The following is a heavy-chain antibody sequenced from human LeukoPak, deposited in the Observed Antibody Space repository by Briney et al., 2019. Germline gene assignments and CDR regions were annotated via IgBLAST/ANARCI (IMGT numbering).Heavy chain of an antibody. D-gene: IGHD7-27*01. J-gene: IGHJ4*02. V-gene: IGHV1-2*02. CDR1: GYTFTGYY. CDR2: INPNSGGT. CDR3: ARGANWGTTDY. Sequence: ASVKVSCKASGYTFTGYYMHWVRQTPGQGLEWMGWINPNSGGTNYAQKFQGRVTMTRDTSITTAYVELSRLRSDDTAMYYCARGANWGTTDYWGQGTLVTVSA.